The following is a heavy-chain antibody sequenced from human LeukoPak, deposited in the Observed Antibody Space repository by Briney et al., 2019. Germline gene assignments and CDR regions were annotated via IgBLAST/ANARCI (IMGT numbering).Heavy chain of an antibody. Sequence: GGSLRLSCAASGFTFSSYGMHWVRQAPGKGLEWVAFIRYDGSNKYYADSVKGRFTISRDNSKNTLYLQMNSLRAEDTAVYYCAKAEVPAATSLNFVYWGQGTLVTVSS. CDR1: GFTFSSYG. V-gene: IGHV3-30*02. CDR2: IRYDGSNK. CDR3: AKAEVPAATSLNFVY. J-gene: IGHJ4*02. D-gene: IGHD2-2*01.